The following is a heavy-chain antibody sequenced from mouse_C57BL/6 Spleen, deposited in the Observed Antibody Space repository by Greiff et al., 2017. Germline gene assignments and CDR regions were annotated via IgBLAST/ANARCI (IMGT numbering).Heavy chain of an antibody. CDR3: ARSYYDYDDWFAY. Sequence: QVQLQQPGAELVKPGASVKLSCKASGYTFTSYWMQWVKQRPGQGLEWIGEIDPSDSYTNYNQKFKGKATLTVDTSSSTAYMQLSSLTSEDSAVYYCARSYYDYDDWFAYWGQGTLVTVSA. D-gene: IGHD2-4*01. J-gene: IGHJ3*01. V-gene: IGHV1-50*01. CDR1: GYTFTSYW. CDR2: IDPSDSYT.